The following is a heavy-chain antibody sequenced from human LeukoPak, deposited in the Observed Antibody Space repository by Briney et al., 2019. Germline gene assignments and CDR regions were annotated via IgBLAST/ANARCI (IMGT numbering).Heavy chain of an antibody. J-gene: IGHJ4*02. Sequence: GGSLRLSCAVSGVTFNDYYMSWVRQAPGEGLEWVANIKQDGSEKYYVDSVKGRFTISRDNAKNSLYLQMNSLRAEDTAVYYCARADSYGCFDYWGQGTLVTVSS. V-gene: IGHV3-7*01. D-gene: IGHD5-18*01. CDR2: IKQDGSEK. CDR3: ARADSYGCFDY. CDR1: GVTFNDYY.